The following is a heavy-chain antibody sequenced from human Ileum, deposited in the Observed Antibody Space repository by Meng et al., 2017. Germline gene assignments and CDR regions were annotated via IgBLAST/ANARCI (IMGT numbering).Heavy chain of an antibody. V-gene: IGHV3-74*01. Sequence: AQLQGSGPGLVKPSETLSLTCTVSGGSISSYYWSWVRQAPGKGLEWVSHIKTDGSKTDYADSVRGRFSISRDNAKNTLSLQMNSLRAEDTAVYYCARDGLPSGAEYDYWGQGALVTVSS. D-gene: IGHD2/OR15-2a*01. CDR2: IKTDGSKT. CDR3: ARDGLPSGAEYDY. J-gene: IGHJ4*02. CDR1: GGSISSYY.